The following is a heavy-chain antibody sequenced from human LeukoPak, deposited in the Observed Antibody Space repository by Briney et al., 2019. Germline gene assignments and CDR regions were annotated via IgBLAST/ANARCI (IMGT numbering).Heavy chain of an antibody. V-gene: IGHV4-59*01. D-gene: IGHD3-3*01. J-gene: IGHJ6*03. CDR3: ARALYYDFWSGYYTAWDYYYYMDV. CDR2: IYYSGST. CDR1: GGSISSYY. Sequence: PSETLSLTCTVSGGSISSYYWSWIRQPPGKGLEWIGYIYYSGSTNYNPSLKSRVTISVDTSKNQFSLKLSSVTAADTAVYYCARALYYDFWSGYYTAWDYYYYMDVWGKGTTVTVSS.